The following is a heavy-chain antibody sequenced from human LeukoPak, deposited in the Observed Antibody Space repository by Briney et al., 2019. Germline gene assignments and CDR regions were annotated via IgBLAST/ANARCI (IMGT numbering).Heavy chain of an antibody. D-gene: IGHD5-18*01. CDR3: TRDRYSQGPPYYFDS. Sequence: PSETLSLTCTVSGGPVSRHYWSRIRQPAGKGLEWIGRIYSSGSTSYNTSLKSRVTMSVDTSKNQFSLKLGSVTAADTAVYYCTRDRYSQGPPYYFDSWGQGTLVTVSS. CDR1: GGPVSRHY. V-gene: IGHV4-4*07. CDR2: IYSSGST. J-gene: IGHJ4*02.